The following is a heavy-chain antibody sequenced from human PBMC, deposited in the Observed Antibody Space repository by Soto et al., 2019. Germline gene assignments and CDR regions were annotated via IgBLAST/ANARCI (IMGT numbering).Heavy chain of an antibody. CDR1: GFTFSNFA. J-gene: IGHJ4*02. V-gene: IGHV3-23*01. D-gene: IGHD6-6*01. Sequence: EVQLLESGGDLVQPGGSLRLSCAASGFTFSNFAMSWVRQAPGKGLEWVSVISGGGGTTYYADSVKGRFTISRDNSKNTLYLQMDSLRAEDTALYDCAKAMSTPSRPRNYFDYWGQGTLVTVSS. CDR2: ISGGGGTT. CDR3: AKAMSTPSRPRNYFDY.